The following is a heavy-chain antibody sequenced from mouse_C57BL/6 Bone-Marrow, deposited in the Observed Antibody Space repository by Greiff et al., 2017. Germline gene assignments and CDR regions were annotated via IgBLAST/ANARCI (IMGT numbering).Heavy chain of an antibody. V-gene: IGHV14-3*01. CDR1: GFNIKNTY. CDR2: IDPANGHT. J-gene: IGHJ4*01. D-gene: IGHD2-2*01. Sequence: EVQGVESVAELVRPGASVKLSCTASGFNIKNTYMHWVQQRPEQGLEWIGRIDPANGHTKYAPKFQGKATITADTSSNTAYLQLSSLASEDTAIYYCARYGYDPYAMDDWGQGTSGTVSS. CDR3: ARYGYDPYAMDD.